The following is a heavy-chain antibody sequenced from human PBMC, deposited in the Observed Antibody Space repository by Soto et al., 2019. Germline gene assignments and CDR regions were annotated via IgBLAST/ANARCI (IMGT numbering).Heavy chain of an antibody. D-gene: IGHD6-13*01. Sequence: GGSLRLSCAASGFTLSSYWMTWVRQAPGNGVEWVANIKQDGSEKYYVDSVKGRFTISRDNAKNSLYLQMNSLRAEDTAVYYCARVYSAGLDIWGQGTMVTVSS. CDR3: ARVYSAGLDI. J-gene: IGHJ3*02. CDR1: GFTLSSYW. V-gene: IGHV3-7*01. CDR2: IKQDGSEK.